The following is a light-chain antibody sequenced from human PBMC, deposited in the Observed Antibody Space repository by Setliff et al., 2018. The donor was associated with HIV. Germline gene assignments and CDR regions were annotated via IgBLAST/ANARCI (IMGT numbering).Light chain of an antibody. CDR1: SSDVGGYNY. V-gene: IGLV2-8*01. CDR2: EVS. Sequence: QSVLTQPPSASGSPGQSVTISCTGTSSDVGGYNYVSWYQQHPGKAPKLMIYEVSKWPSGVPDRFSGSKSGNTASLTVSGLQAEDEADYYCSSSRSSTIEVFGTGTKVTVL. J-gene: IGLJ1*01. CDR3: SSSRSSTIEV.